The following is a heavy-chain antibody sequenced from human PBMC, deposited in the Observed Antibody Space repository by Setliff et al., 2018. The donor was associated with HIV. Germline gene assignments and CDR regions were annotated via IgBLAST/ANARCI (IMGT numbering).Heavy chain of an antibody. D-gene: IGHD4-17*01. Sequence: ASVKVSCKASGYTFTTFGLSWARQAPGQGLEWMGWINTETGTPMYAQGFTGRFVFSLDTSISTAYLQIDSLNAEDPSVYYFARYGSDWFFDLWGRGTLVTVSS. J-gene: IGHJ2*01. V-gene: IGHV7-4-1*01. CDR2: INTETGTP. CDR3: ARYGSDWFFDL. CDR1: GYTFTTFG.